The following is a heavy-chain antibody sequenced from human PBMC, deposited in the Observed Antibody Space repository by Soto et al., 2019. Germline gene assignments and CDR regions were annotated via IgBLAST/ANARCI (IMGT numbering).Heavy chain of an antibody. J-gene: IGHJ5*02. CDR3: ARGLRNWFDT. Sequence: QVQLGQSGAEVKKPGSSVQVYCKASGGTLSSYAISWVRQAPGQGLEWMRGIIPIFGTANYAQKFQGRVTITADESTSTAYMELSSLRSADTAVYYCARGLRNWFDTWGQGTLVTVSS. CDR2: IIPIFGTA. V-gene: IGHV1-69*01. CDR1: GGTLSSYA.